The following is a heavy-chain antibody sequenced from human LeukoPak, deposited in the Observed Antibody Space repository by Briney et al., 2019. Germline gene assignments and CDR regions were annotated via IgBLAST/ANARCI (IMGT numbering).Heavy chain of an antibody. V-gene: IGHV3-30*04. J-gene: IGHJ4*02. D-gene: IGHD4-17*01. CDR1: GFTFSSYA. Sequence: GGSLRLSCAASGFTFSSYAMHWVRQAPGKGLEWVAVISYDGSNKYYADSVKGRFTISRDNSKTTLYLQMNSLRAEDTAVYYCARDLDYGDPGYFDYWGQGTLVTVSS. CDR2: ISYDGSNK. CDR3: ARDLDYGDPGYFDY.